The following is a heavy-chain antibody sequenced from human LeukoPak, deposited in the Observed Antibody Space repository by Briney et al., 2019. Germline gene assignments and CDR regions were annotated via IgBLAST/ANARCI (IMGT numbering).Heavy chain of an antibody. J-gene: IGHJ4*02. CDR3: ASWGVPAAMSLSH. CDR2: YSGGST. Sequence: GGSLRLSCAASEFSVGSNYMIYSGGSTYYADSVKGRFTISRDNSKNTLYLQMNSLRAEDTAVYYCASWGVPAAMSLSHWGQGTLVTVSS. D-gene: IGHD2-2*01. CDR1: EFSVGSNY. V-gene: IGHV3-66*01.